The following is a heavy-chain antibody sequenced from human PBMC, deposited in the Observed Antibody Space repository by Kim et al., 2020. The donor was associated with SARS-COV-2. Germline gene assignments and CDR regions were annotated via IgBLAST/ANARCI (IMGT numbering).Heavy chain of an antibody. D-gene: IGHD6-19*01. Sequence: GESLKISCKGSGYSFTSYWIGWVRQMPGKGLEWMGIIYPGDSDTRYSPSFQGQVTISADKSISTAYLQWSSLKASDTAMYYCARHWEGYPGIAVAENWFDPWGQGTLVTVSS. V-gene: IGHV5-51*01. J-gene: IGHJ5*02. CDR3: ARHWEGYPGIAVAENWFDP. CDR2: IYPGDSDT. CDR1: GYSFTSYW.